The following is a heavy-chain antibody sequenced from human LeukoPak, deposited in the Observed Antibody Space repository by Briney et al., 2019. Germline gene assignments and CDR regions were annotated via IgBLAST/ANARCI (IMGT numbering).Heavy chain of an antibody. V-gene: IGHV1-2*02. D-gene: IGHD1-26*01. CDR2: INPNSGGT. J-gene: IGHJ4*02. CDR1: GYSFTGYY. Sequence: ASVKVSCKASGYSFTGYYMHWVRQAPGQGLEWMGWINPNSGGTNYAQKFQGRVTMTRDTSISTAYMELSRLRSDDTAVYYCATAKSGSYSFFDYWGQGTLVTVSS. CDR3: ATAKSGSYSFFDY.